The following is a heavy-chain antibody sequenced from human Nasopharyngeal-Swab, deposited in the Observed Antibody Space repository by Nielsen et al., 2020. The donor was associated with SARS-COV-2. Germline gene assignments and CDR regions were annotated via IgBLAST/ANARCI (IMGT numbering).Heavy chain of an antibody. V-gene: IGHV3-48*03. D-gene: IGHD1-26*01. Sequence: WIRQPPGKGLEWVSAISGSGGSIYYADSVKGRFTISRDNAKNSLYLQMNSLRAEDTAVYYCARGGDTEIDYWGQGTLVTVSS. J-gene: IGHJ4*02. CDR3: ARGGDTEIDY. CDR2: ISGSGGSI.